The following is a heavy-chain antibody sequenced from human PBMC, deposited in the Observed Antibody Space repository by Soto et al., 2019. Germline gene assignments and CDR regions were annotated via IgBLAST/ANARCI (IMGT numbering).Heavy chain of an antibody. J-gene: IGHJ5*01. CDR2: IKEDGSDT. V-gene: IGHV3-7*01. D-gene: IGHD2-21*01. Sequence: EVQLVESGGDLVQPGGSLRLSCTASGFTFRSYWMSWVRQAPGKGLEWVANIKEDGSDTYYLDYVRGRFTISPDNAKNSLCLEANRLRADDTAVYYCARVFSMWFDSWGQGPLVTVSS. CDR1: GFTFRSYW. CDR3: ARVFSMWFDS.